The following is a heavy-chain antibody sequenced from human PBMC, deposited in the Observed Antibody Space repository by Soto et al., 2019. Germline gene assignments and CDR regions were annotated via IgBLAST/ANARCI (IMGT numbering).Heavy chain of an antibody. D-gene: IGHD3-16*01. CDR1: GFDFSNSW. CDR2: INSDGSST. V-gene: IGHV3-74*03. J-gene: IGHJ6*02. Sequence: PGVSLRLSCAASGFDFSNSWMHWVRQVPGKGLVWVSHINSDGSSTTYADSVKGRFTISIDNARTTVYLQLDSRRVEDTAVYYCASDKSYALAVWRQGTTVTVSS. CDR3: ASDKSYALAV.